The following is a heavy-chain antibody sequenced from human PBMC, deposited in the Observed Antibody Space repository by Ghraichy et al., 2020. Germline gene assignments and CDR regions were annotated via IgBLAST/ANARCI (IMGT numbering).Heavy chain of an antibody. J-gene: IGHJ3*02. CDR3: ARDPRRYYYGSGSYDAFDI. CDR2: ISTSGSTL. D-gene: IGHD3-10*01. Sequence: GGSLRLSCAASGFTFGDYYMSWIRQAPGKGLEWVSCISTSGSTLYYADYVKGRFTISRDNAKNSLYLQMNSLRPEDTAVYYCARDPRRYYYGSGSYDAFDIWGQGTTVTVSS. V-gene: IGHV3-11*01. CDR1: GFTFGDYY.